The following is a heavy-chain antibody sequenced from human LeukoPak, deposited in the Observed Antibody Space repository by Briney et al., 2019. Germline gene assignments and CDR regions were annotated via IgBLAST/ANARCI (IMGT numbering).Heavy chain of an antibody. V-gene: IGHV3-21*01. CDR1: EFTFSSYS. CDR3: ARDGVVGATDY. CDR2: ISGSSSYI. D-gene: IGHD1-26*01. J-gene: IGHJ4*02. Sequence: GGSLRLSCAGSEFTFSSYSMNWVRQAPGKGLEWVSSISGSSSYIYYADSVKGRFTISRDNAKNSLYLQMNSLRAEDTAVYYCARDGVVGATDYWGQGTLVTVSS.